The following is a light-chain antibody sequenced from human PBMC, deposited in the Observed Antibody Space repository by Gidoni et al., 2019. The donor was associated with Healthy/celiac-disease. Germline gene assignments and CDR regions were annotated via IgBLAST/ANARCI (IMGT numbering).Light chain of an antibody. V-gene: IGKV3-20*01. CDR3: QQYGSSPET. Sequence: EIGLTQTPGTLSLSPGERATLSCRASQSVSSSYLAWYQQKPGQAPRLLIYGASSRATGIPDRFSGSGSGTDFTLTIIRLEPEDFAVYYCQQYGSSPETFXQXTKVEIK. J-gene: IGKJ1*01. CDR2: GAS. CDR1: QSVSSSY.